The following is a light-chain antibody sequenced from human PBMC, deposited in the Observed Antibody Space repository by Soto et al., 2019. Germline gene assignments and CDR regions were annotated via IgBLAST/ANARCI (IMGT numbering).Light chain of an antibody. Sequence: EIAMTQSPDTLSVSPGDRATLSCRASQGVRSDLAWYQQKPGQSPRLLIYGASTRAAETPARFSGSGSETEFTLTISSLQSEDFAVYYCQQYGDLPTFGQGTKVESK. CDR3: QQYGDLPT. V-gene: IGKV3D-15*02. J-gene: IGKJ1*01. CDR2: GAS. CDR1: QGVRSD.